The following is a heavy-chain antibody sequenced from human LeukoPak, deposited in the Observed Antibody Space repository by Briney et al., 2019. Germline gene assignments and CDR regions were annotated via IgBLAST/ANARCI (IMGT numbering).Heavy chain of an antibody. V-gene: IGHV3-23*01. CDR2: THDSGAYA. Sequence: PGGSLRLSCAASGFTFSNYAMSWVRQAPGKGLEWVSTTHDSGAYAFYTDSVKGRFTISRDNSKNTLDLQMNSLRADDTAVYYCAKDFSNWHRDWGQGVLVTVSS. J-gene: IGHJ4*02. CDR3: AKDFSNWHRD. D-gene: IGHD1-1*01. CDR1: GFTFSNYA.